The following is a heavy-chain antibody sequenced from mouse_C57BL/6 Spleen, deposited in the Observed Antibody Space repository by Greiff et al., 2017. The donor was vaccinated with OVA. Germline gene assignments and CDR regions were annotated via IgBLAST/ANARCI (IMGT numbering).Heavy chain of an antibody. CDR3: ARFYYGSSYGYFDV. CDR2: IYPGSGNT. D-gene: IGHD1-1*01. J-gene: IGHJ1*03. CDR1: CYTFTDYY. Sequence: QVQLQQSGAELVRPGASVKLSCKASCYTFTDYYINWVKQRPGQGLEWIARIYPGSGNTYYNEKFKGKATLTAEKSSSTAYMQLSSLTSEDSAVYFCARFYYGSSYGYFDVWGTGTTVTVSS. V-gene: IGHV1-76*01.